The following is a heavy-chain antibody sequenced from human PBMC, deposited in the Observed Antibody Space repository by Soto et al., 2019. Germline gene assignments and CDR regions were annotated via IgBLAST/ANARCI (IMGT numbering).Heavy chain of an antibody. V-gene: IGHV3-23*01. J-gene: IGHJ6*02. CDR1: GFTFSSYA. CDR2: ISGSGGST. D-gene: IGHD2-21*01. Sequence: GGSVRLSCAASGFTFSSYAMSWVRQAPGKGLEWVSAISGSGGSTYYADSVKGRFTISRDNSKNTLYLQMNSLRAEDTAVYYCAKVFRVYYYGMDVWGQGTTVTVSS. CDR3: AKVFRVYYYGMDV.